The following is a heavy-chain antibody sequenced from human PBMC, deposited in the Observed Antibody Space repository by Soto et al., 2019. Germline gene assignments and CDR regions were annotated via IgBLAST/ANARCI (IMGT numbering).Heavy chain of an antibody. CDR1: GYTFTSYY. CDR2: INPSGGST. D-gene: IGHD5-18*01. J-gene: IGHJ6*02. Sequence: QVQLVQSGAEVKKPGASVKVSCKASGYTFTSYYMHWARQAPGQGLEWMGIINPSGGSTSYAQKFQGRVTMTRDTSTSTVYMELSSLRSEDTAVYYCARDRGYSYGYYYYGMDVWGQGTTVTVSS. V-gene: IGHV1-46*01. CDR3: ARDRGYSYGYYYYGMDV.